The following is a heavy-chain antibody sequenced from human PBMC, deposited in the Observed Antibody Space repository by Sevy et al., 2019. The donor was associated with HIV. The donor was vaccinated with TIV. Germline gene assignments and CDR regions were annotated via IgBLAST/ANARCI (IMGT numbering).Heavy chain of an antibody. CDR1: GYTFTSYG. CDR3: ARDRDYDYIWGTFPYRDY. D-gene: IGHD3-16*01. J-gene: IGHJ4*02. CDR2: ISAYKGNT. V-gene: IGHV1-18*01. Sequence: ASVKVSCKASGYTFTSYGISWVRQAPGQGLEWMGWISAYKGNTNYAQKFQGRVTMTTDTSTFTAYMELRGLSYDDTAVYYCARDRDYDYIWGTFPYRDYWGQGTLVTVSS.